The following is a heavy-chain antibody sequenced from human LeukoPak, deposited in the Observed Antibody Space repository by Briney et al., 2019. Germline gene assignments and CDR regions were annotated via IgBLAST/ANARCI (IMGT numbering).Heavy chain of an antibody. Sequence: SETLSLTCTVSGGSIRSSYYYWGWIRQPPGKGLEWIGSIYDSGSTYYNPSLKSRVTISVDTSKNQFSLKLSSVTAADTAVYYCARWTLYRGVIIFYYYYGMDVWGQGTTVTVSS. CDR3: ARWTLYRGVIIFYYYYGMDV. CDR2: IYDSGST. J-gene: IGHJ6*02. CDR1: GGSIRSSYYY. D-gene: IGHD3-10*01. V-gene: IGHV4-39*07.